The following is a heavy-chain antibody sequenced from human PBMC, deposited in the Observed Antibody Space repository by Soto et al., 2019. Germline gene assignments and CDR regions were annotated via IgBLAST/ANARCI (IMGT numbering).Heavy chain of an antibody. Sequence: RASVKVSCKASGYTFTSYAMHWVRQAPGQRLEWMGWINAGNGNTKYSQKFQGRVTITRDTSASTAYMELSSLRSEDTAVYYCARDPGRYCSSTSCYERYYYYGMDVWGQGTTVTVSS. J-gene: IGHJ6*02. CDR1: GYTFTSYA. CDR3: ARDPGRYCSSTSCYERYYYYGMDV. D-gene: IGHD2-2*01. V-gene: IGHV1-3*01. CDR2: INAGNGNT.